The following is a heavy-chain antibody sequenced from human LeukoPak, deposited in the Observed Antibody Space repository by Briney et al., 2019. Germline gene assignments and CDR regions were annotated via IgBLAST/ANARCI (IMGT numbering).Heavy chain of an antibody. CDR2: ILPIFGTA. Sequence: ASVKVSCKASGDTVISYVISWVRQAPGQGLEWMGGILPIFGTAVYAQKFQGRVTITADESTSTAYMELSSLRSEDTAVYYCARVVDYGDYTLVGDYWGQGTLVTVSS. V-gene: IGHV1-69*13. D-gene: IGHD4-17*01. J-gene: IGHJ4*02. CDR1: GDTVISYV. CDR3: ARVVDYGDYTLVGDY.